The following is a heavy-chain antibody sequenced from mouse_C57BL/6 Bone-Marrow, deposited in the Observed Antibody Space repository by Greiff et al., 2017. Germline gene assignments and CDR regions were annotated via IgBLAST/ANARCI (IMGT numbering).Heavy chain of an antibody. CDR2: IYPRSGNT. CDR3: AGPPLWGPVVAQSFYWYFDV. CDR1: GYTFTSYG. D-gene: IGHD1-1*01. J-gene: IGHJ1*03. V-gene: IGHV1-81*01. Sequence: VQLQQSGAELARPGASVKLSCKASGYTFTSYGISWVKQRTGQGLEWIGEIYPRSGNTYYNEKFKGKATLTAEKSSSTADMELRSLTSEDSAVYCWAGPPLWGPVVAQSFYWYFDVWGTGTTVTVSS.